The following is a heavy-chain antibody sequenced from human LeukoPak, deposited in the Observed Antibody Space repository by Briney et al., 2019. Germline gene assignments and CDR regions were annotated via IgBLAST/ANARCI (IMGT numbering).Heavy chain of an antibody. J-gene: IGHJ4*02. D-gene: IGHD6-19*01. V-gene: IGHV7-4-1*02. Sequence: ASVTVSCKASGYTFTSYGISWVRQAPGQGLEWMGWINTNTGNPTYAQGFTGRFVFSLDTSVSTAYLQISSLKAEDTAVYYCARVRHGAVAGPYFDYWGQGTLVTVSS. CDR1: GYTFTSYG. CDR3: ARVRHGAVAGPYFDY. CDR2: INTNTGNP.